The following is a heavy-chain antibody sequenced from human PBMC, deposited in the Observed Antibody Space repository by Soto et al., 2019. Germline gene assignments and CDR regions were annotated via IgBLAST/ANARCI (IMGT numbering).Heavy chain of an antibody. J-gene: IGHJ6*02. CDR1: RVAFSKFI. V-gene: IGHV1-69*01. CDR2: IIPIFGTA. Sequence: QAQLEQSGGEVQKPGSSVKVSCKASRVAFSKFIVTWVRQAPGLGLEWVGGIIPIFGTANYAQKFQGRVTITSDESTSTSYMEVKNLRSEDTAVYYCAKVRYSSPMGYYYGMDVWGQGTTVTVSS. D-gene: IGHD6-19*01. CDR3: AKVRYSSPMGYYYGMDV.